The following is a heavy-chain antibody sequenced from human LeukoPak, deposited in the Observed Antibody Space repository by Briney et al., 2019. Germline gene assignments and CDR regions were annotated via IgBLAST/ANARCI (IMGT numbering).Heavy chain of an antibody. CDR2: IYSGGST. V-gene: IGHV3-66*01. Sequence: GGSLRLSCAASGFTVSSNYMSWVRQAPGKGLEWVSVIYSGGSTYYADSVKGRFTISRDNSKNTLYLQMNSLRAEDTAVYYCARAGRGDLLMAHWYFDLWGRGTLVTVSS. J-gene: IGHJ2*01. CDR1: GFTVSSNY. CDR3: ARAGRGDLLMAHWYFDL. D-gene: IGHD2-21*02.